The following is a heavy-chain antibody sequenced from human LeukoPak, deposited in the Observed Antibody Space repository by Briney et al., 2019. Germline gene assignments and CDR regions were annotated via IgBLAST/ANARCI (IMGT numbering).Heavy chain of an antibody. J-gene: IGHJ4*02. CDR1: GFTFTSYG. CDR3: AKGAYGSGEY. CDR2: IRYDGSNK. V-gene: IGHV3-30*02. Sequence: PGGSLRLSCAASGFTFTSYGIHWVRQAPGRGLEWVAFIRYDGSNKYYADSVKGRFTISRDNSKNTLYLQMNSLRAEDTAVYYCAKGAYGSGEYWGQGTLVTVSS. D-gene: IGHD3-10*01.